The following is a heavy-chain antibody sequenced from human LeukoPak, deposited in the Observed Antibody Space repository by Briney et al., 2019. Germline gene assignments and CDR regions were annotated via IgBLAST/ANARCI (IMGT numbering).Heavy chain of an antibody. V-gene: IGHV4-34*01. CDR3: AGGYDSSGYYRRPFDY. D-gene: IGHD3-22*01. J-gene: IGHJ4*02. Sequence: PSETLSLTCAVYGGPFSGYYWSWIRQPPGKGLEWIGEINHSGSTNYNPSLKSRVTISVDTSKNQFSLKLSSVTAADTAVYYCAGGYDSSGYYRRPFDYWGQGTLVTVSS. CDR2: INHSGST. CDR1: GGPFSGYY.